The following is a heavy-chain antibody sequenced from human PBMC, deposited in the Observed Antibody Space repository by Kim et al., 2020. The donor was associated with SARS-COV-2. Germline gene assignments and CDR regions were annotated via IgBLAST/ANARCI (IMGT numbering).Heavy chain of an antibody. D-gene: IGHD6-6*01. V-gene: IGHV4-59*13. Sequence: SETLSLTCTVSGGSISSYYWIWIRQPPGKGLEWIGYIYYSGSTNYNPSLKSRVTISVDTSKNQFSLKLSSVTAADTAVYYCARGIIAARPGWFDPWGQGTLVTVSS. J-gene: IGHJ5*02. CDR3: ARGIIAARPGWFDP. CDR1: GGSISSYY. CDR2: IYYSGST.